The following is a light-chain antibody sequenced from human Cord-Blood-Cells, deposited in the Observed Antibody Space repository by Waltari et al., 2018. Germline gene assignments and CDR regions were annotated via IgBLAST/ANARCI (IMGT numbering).Light chain of an antibody. CDR3: QQYNSYSRT. Sequence: DIQMTQSLSTLSASVGERVPITCRASQSISSWLAWYQQKPGKAPKLLIYKASSLESGVPSRFSGSGSGTEFTLTISSLQPDDFATYYCQQYNSYSRTFGQGTKVEIK. CDR1: QSISSW. J-gene: IGKJ1*01. V-gene: IGKV1-5*03. CDR2: KAS.